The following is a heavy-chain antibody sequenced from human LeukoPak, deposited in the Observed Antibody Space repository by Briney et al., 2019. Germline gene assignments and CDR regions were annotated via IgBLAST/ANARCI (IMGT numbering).Heavy chain of an antibody. CDR1: GVSFSGYY. J-gene: IGHJ4*02. D-gene: IGHD3-10*01. V-gene: IGHV4-34*01. CDR3: ARGFQGGGSGSYLDFDY. CDR2: INHSGST. Sequence: SETLSLTCAVYGVSFSGYYWSWIRQPPGKGLEWIGEINHSGSTNYNPSLKSRVTISVDTSKNQFSLKLSSVTAADTAVYYCARGFQGGGSGSYLDFDYWGQGTLVTVSS.